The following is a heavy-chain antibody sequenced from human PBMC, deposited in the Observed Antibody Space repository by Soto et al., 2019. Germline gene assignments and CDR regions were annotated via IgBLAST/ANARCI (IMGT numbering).Heavy chain of an antibody. J-gene: IGHJ2*01. D-gene: IGHD5-18*01. CDR2: ISGGGGST. CDR3: AQDTTAIGDWYFDL. Sequence: GGSLRLSCAASGFTFSSYAMSWVRQAPGKGLEWVSSISGGGGSTYYADSVKGRFTISRDNSKNTLYLQMNSLRVGDTAVYYCAQDTTAIGDWYFDLWGRGTLVTVSS. CDR1: GFTFSSYA. V-gene: IGHV3-23*01.